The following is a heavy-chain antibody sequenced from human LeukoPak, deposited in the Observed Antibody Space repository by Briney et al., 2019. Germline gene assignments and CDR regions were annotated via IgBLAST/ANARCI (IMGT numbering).Heavy chain of an antibody. CDR2: IRHDESYR. V-gene: IGHV3-30*02. J-gene: IGHJ5*02. CDR3: ANDNRDNWFDP. CDR1: GFIFSNYG. D-gene: IGHD1-14*01. Sequence: GGSLRLSCVASGFIFSNYGMHWGRQAPGKGLERVTFIRHDESYRYYADSVKGRFTVSRDNSKNTLYPQMNSLRAEDTAVYYCANDNRDNWFDPWGQGTLVTVSS.